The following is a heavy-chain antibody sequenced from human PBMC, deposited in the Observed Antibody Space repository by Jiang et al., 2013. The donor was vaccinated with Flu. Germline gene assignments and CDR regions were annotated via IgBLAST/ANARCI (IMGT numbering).Heavy chain of an antibody. J-gene: IGHJ4*02. CDR1: GGSISSFY. CDR3: ARAIAGYGTLFNY. CDR2: IYYSGST. Sequence: LSLTCSVSGGSISSFYWSWIRQPPGKGLEWIGYIYYSGSTNYNPSLKSRVTISVDTSKNQFSLKLSSVTAADTAVYYCARAIAGYGTLFNYWGQGTLVTVSS. D-gene: IGHD5-18*01. V-gene: IGHV4-59*01.